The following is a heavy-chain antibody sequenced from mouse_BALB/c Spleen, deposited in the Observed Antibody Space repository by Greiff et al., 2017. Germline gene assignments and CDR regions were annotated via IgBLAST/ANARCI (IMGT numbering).Heavy chain of an antibody. D-gene: IGHD2-4*01. CDR2: IDPENGDT. CDR1: GFNIKDYY. CDR3: NDGRITTDWDFDV. Sequence: VQLQQSGAELVRSGASVKLSCTASGFNIKDYYMHWVKQRPEQGLEWIGWIDPENGDTEYAPKFQGKATMTADTSSNTAYLQLSSLTSEDTAVYYCNDGRITTDWDFDVWGAGTTVTVSS. V-gene: IGHV14-4*02. J-gene: IGHJ1*01.